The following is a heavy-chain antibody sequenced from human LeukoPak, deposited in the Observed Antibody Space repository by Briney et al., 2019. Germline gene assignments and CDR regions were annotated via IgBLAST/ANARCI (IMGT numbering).Heavy chain of an antibody. Sequence: ASVKVSCKASGGTFSSYAISWVRQAPGQGLEWMGGIIPIFGTANYAQKFQGRVTITTDESTSTAYMGLSSLRSEDTAVYYCAKGPMVRGVIVYYYYMDVWGKGTTVTVSS. CDR3: AKGPMVRGVIVYYYYMDV. V-gene: IGHV1-69*05. J-gene: IGHJ6*03. D-gene: IGHD3-10*01. CDR2: IIPIFGTA. CDR1: GGTFSSYA.